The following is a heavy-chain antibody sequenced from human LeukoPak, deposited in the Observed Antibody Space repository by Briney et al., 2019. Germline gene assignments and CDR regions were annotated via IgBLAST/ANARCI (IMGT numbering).Heavy chain of an antibody. CDR2: INSDGGTT. CDR3: ARDQLYCSGGYCYKDY. J-gene: IGHJ4*02. D-gene: IGHD2-15*01. Sequence: PGGSLRLSCGASGFTFGTYWMHWVRQAPGKGLVWVSGINSDGGTTTYADSVKGRFTISRDNAKNTLYLQMNSLRAEDTAVYYCARDQLYCSGGYCYKDYWGQGTLVTVSS. CDR1: GFTFGTYW. V-gene: IGHV3-74*01.